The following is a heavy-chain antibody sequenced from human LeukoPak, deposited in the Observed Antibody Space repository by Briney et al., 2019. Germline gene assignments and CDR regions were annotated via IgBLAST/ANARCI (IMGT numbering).Heavy chain of an antibody. D-gene: IGHD3-22*01. J-gene: IGHJ3*02. CDR2: ISGSGGST. CDR3: AKDSSGYPDAFDI. Sequence: PGGSLRLSCAASGFTFSSYAMSWVRQAPGKGLEWVSAISGSGGSTYYADSVKGRFTISRDNSKNALYLQMNSLRAEDTAVYYCAKDSSGYPDAFDIWGQGTMVTVSS. CDR1: GFTFSSYA. V-gene: IGHV3-23*01.